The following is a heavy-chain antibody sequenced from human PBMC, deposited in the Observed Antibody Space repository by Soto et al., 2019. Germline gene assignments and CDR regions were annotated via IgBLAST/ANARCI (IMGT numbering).Heavy chain of an antibody. CDR3: ARDQGFGSGSTKHPYYYYYYMDV. Sequence: QVQLVESGGGVVQPGRSLRLSCAASGFTFSSYGMHWVRQAPGKGLEWVAIIWYDGSNKYYADSVKGRSTISRDNTKNTLYLLMNRLRAEATAVYYCARDQGFGSGSTKHPYYYYYYMDVWCKGTTVTVSS. J-gene: IGHJ6*03. CDR2: IWYDGSNK. V-gene: IGHV3-33*01. D-gene: IGHD3-10*01. CDR1: GFTFSSYG.